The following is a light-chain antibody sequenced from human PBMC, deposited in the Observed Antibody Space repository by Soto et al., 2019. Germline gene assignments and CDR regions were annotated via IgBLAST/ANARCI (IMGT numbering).Light chain of an antibody. J-gene: IGLJ1*01. V-gene: IGLV2-18*02. CDR3: ASYPTSTARFV. CDR2: EVS. Sequence: QSALTQPPSVSGSPGQSVTIPCTGTSSDVGNYNRVSWYHQAPGTAPKLMIYEVSNRPSGVPDRFSGSKSGNTASLSISGLQAEDEGDYYCASYPTSTARFVFGTGTKLTVL. CDR1: SSDVGNYNR.